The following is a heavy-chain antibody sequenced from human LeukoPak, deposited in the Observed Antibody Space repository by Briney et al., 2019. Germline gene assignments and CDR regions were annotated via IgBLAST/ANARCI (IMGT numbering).Heavy chain of an antibody. D-gene: IGHD1-26*01. Sequence: PSETLSLTCSVSGDSFSSGGYYWSWIRQPPGKGLEWIGYIYHSGSTYYNPSLKSRVTISVDRSKNQFSLKLSSVTAADTAVYYCARDSRGAGSYYGFDYWGQGTLVTVSS. V-gene: IGHV4-30-2*01. CDR1: GDSFSSGGYY. CDR2: IYHSGST. J-gene: IGHJ4*02. CDR3: ARDSRGAGSYYGFDY.